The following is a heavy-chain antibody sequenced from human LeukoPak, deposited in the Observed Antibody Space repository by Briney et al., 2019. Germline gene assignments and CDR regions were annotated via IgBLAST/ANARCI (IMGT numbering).Heavy chain of an antibody. Sequence: PGGSLRLSCAASGFTSSNYWMSLVRQAPGKGLEWVANMKQDGSEKYYVDSVKGRFTISRDNAKNSLYLQMNSLRAEDTAVYYCARNRYMDVWGKGTTVTVSS. CDR1: GFTSSNYW. CDR3: ARNRYMDV. V-gene: IGHV3-7*01. J-gene: IGHJ6*03. D-gene: IGHD1-14*01. CDR2: MKQDGSEK.